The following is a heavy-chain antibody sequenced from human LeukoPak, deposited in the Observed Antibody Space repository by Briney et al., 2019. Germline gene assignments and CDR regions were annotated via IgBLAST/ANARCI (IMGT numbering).Heavy chain of an antibody. V-gene: IGHV1-18*01. CDR2: ISAYNGNT. Sequence: GASVKVSCKASGYTFTSYGISWVRQAPGQGLEWIGWISAYNGNTNYAQKLQGRVTMTTDTSTSTAYMELRSLRSDDTAVYYCARVGKYCSGGSCYSYFDYWGQGTLVTVSS. D-gene: IGHD2-15*01. CDR1: GYTFTSYG. J-gene: IGHJ4*02. CDR3: ARVGKYCSGGSCYSYFDY.